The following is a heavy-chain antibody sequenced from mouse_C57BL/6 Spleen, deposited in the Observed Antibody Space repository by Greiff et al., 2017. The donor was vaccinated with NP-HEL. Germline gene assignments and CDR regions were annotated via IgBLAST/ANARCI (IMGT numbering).Heavy chain of an antibody. D-gene: IGHD1-1*01. CDR3: ARSHYYGSSYVGWYFDV. Sequence: QVQLQQSGAELVMPGASVKLSCKASGYTFTSYWMHWVKQRPGQGLEWIGEIDPSDSYTNYNQKFKGKSTLTVDKSSSTAYMQLSSLTSEDSAVYYCARSHYYGSSYVGWYFDVWGTGTTVTVSS. CDR2: IDPSDSYT. J-gene: IGHJ1*03. V-gene: IGHV1-69*01. CDR1: GYTFTSYW.